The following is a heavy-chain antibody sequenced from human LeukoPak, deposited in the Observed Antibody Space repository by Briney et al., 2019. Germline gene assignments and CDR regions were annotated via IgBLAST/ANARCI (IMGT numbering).Heavy chain of an antibody. CDR1: GGSISNYY. V-gene: IGHV4-59*01. CDR2: ISYSGST. J-gene: IGHJ3*02. CDR3: ARDVMVSNACDI. D-gene: IGHD3-10*01. Sequence: SETLSLTCTVSGGSISNYYWTWLREPPGKGGEWGGYISYSGSTNYNPSLKSRVTICLDTSKNQFALKLSSVTAADTAVYYCARDVMVSNACDIWGRGTMVTLST.